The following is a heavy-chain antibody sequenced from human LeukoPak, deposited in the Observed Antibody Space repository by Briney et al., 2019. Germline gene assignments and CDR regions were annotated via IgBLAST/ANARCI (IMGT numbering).Heavy chain of an antibody. CDR2: ISNNGGST. CDR1: GFTFSRYA. Sequence: GGSLRLSCSASGFTFSRYAIHWVRQAPGKGLEYVSAISNNGGSTYYADSVKSRFTISRDNSKNTLYLQMNSLRAEDTAVYYCAKGSSSGWPYYFDQWGQGTLVTVSS. D-gene: IGHD6-19*01. J-gene: IGHJ4*02. CDR3: AKGSSSGWPYYFDQ. V-gene: IGHV3-64*04.